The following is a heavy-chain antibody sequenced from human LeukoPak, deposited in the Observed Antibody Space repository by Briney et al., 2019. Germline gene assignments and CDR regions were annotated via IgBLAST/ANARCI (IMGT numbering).Heavy chain of an antibody. CDR1: GGSFSGYY. Sequence: PSETLSLTCAVYGGSFSGYYWSWIRQPPGKGLEWIGYIYYSGSTNYNPSLKSRVTMSVDTSKNQFSLKLSSVTAADTAVYYCARGLGVSSIAVADGWFDPWGQGTLVTVSS. D-gene: IGHD6-19*01. CDR3: ARGLGVSSIAVADGWFDP. CDR2: IYYSGST. V-gene: IGHV4-59*12. J-gene: IGHJ5*02.